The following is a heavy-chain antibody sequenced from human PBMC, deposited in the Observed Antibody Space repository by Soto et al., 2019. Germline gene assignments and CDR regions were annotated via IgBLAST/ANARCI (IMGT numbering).Heavy chain of an antibody. D-gene: IGHD1-1*01. CDR1: GFSLSSSGVG. V-gene: IGHV2-5*02. Sequence: QITLKESGPTLVKPTQTLTLTCTFSGFSLSSSGVGVGWIRQPPGKALEWLVVIFWADDKRYSPSLKSRLTTTKDTSKTQVVLTMANMDPVDTATYYCAHRRGGGTTGGVFDYWGQGILVTVSS. J-gene: IGHJ4*02. CDR2: IFWADDK. CDR3: AHRRGGGTTGGVFDY.